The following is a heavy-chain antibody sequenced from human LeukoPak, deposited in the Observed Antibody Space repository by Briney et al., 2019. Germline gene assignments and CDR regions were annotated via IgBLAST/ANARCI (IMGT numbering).Heavy chain of an antibody. Sequence: SETLSLTCAVYGGSFSGNYWSWIRQLPGKGLEWNWEINHSGSTNYNPSLKRRVTISVETSKNQYSLKLSSGTAADTAVYCCARVLWPDWFDPWGQGTMVTVSS. CDR1: GGSFSGNY. J-gene: IGHJ5*02. D-gene: IGHD2-2*01. CDR2: INHSGST. CDR3: ARVLWPDWFDP. V-gene: IGHV4-34*01.